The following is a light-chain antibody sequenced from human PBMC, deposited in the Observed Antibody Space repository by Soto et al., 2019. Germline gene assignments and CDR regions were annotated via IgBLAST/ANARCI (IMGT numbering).Light chain of an antibody. CDR3: QQYSSYPLT. Sequence: EFVLTQSPGTLSLSPGERATLSCRASQTVRNNYLACYQQKPGQAPRLLIDDASSSATGIPDRFSGGGSGTDFTLTISRLEPEDFAVYYCQQYSSYPLTFGGGTKVEIK. J-gene: IGKJ4*01. V-gene: IGKV3-20*01. CDR2: DAS. CDR1: QTVRNNY.